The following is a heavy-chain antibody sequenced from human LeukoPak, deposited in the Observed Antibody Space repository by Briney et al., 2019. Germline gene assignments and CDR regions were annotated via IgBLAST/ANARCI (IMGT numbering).Heavy chain of an antibody. CDR1: GFTFSTYE. CDR3: ARLRLPYDY. V-gene: IGHV3-48*03. Sequence: PGGSLRLSCAASGFTFSTYEMNWVRQAPGKGLEWISYISGSGNIIYYADSVKGRFTVSRDNAKNSLYLQLNSLRAEDTAVYYCARLRLPYDYWGQGTLVTVSS. J-gene: IGHJ4*02. D-gene: IGHD4-11*01. CDR2: ISGSGNII.